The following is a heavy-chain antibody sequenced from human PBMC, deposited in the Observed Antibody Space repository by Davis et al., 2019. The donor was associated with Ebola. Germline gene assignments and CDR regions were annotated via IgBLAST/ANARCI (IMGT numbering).Heavy chain of an antibody. J-gene: IGHJ2*01. D-gene: IGHD2-2*01. V-gene: IGHV3-23*01. CDR3: AKDPTDLIVVVPAAYWYFDL. Sequence: GESLKISCAASGFTFSSYAMSWVRQAPGKGLEWVSAISGSGGSTYYADSVKGRFTISRDNSKNTLYLQMNSLRAEDTAVYYCAKDPTDLIVVVPAAYWYFDLWGRGTLVTVSS. CDR1: GFTFSSYA. CDR2: ISGSGGST.